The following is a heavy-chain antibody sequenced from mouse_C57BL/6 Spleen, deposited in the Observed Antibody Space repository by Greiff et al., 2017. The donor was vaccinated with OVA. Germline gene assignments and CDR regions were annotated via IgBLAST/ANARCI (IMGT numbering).Heavy chain of an antibody. Sequence: QVQLQQPGAELVRPGSSVKLSCKASGYTFTSYWMHWVKQRPIQGLEWIGNIDPSDSDTHYNQKFKDKATLTVDKSSSTAYMQLSSLTSEDSAFYYCSRHYYDYGTFAYWGQGTLVTVSA. V-gene: IGHV1-52*01. CDR2: IDPSDSDT. CDR1: GYTFTSYW. D-gene: IGHD2-4*01. J-gene: IGHJ3*01. CDR3: SRHYYDYGTFAY.